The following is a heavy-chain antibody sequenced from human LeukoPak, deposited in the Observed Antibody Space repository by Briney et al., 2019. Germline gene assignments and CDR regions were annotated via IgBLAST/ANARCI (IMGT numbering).Heavy chain of an antibody. J-gene: IGHJ4*02. Sequence: SETLSLTCTVSGGSLSSYYWTWIRQPPGPGLEWIGYIYYSGSTNYNPSLKSRVTISVDTSKNQFSLKLNSVTAADTAVYYCARVSSDYDVHFDYWGQGTLVTVSS. D-gene: IGHD5-12*01. CDR2: IYYSGST. CDR1: GGSLSSYY. V-gene: IGHV4-59*01. CDR3: ARVSSDYDVHFDY.